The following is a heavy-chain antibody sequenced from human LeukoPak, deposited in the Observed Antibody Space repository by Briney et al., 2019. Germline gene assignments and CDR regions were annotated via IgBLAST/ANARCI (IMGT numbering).Heavy chain of an antibody. CDR3: ARRGWLVNFDY. CDR1: RFTFSSYE. J-gene: IGHJ4*02. D-gene: IGHD6-19*01. Sequence: PGGSLRLSCAASRFTFSSYEMIWVRPAPPKGRAWVPYIRSSGSTIYYADSVKGRFTISRDNAKNSLYLQMNSLRAEDTAIYHCARRGWLVNFDYWGQGTLVSVSS. CDR2: IRSSGSTI. V-gene: IGHV3-48*03.